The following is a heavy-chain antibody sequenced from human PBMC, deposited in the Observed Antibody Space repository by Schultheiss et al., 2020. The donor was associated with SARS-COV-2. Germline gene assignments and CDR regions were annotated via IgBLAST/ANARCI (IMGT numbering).Heavy chain of an antibody. CDR1: GDSVSSNSAA. J-gene: IGHJ6*02. CDR2: TYYRSKWYN. CDR3: ARTISGRSPKQWLVQDGMDV. D-gene: IGHD6-19*01. V-gene: IGHV6-1*01. Sequence: SETLSLTCAISGDSVSSNSAAWNWIRQSPSRGLEWLGRTYYRSKWYNDYAVSVKSRITINPDTSKNQFSLQLNSVTPEDTAVYYCARTISGRSPKQWLVQDGMDVWGQGTTVTVSS.